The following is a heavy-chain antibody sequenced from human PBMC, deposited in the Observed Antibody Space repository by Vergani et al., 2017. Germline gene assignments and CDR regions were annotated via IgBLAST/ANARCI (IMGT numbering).Heavy chain of an antibody. CDR2: IYTSGST. J-gene: IGHJ4*02. CDR3: AREGSSSALDY. D-gene: IGHD6-6*01. Sequence: QVQLQESGPGLVKPSQTLSLTCTVSGGSISSGSYYWSWIRQPAGKGLEWIGRIYTSGSTNYNPSLKSRVTISVDTSKNQFSLKLSSVTAADTAVYYCAREGSSSALDYWGQGTLVTVSS. CDR1: GGSISSGSYY. V-gene: IGHV4-61*02.